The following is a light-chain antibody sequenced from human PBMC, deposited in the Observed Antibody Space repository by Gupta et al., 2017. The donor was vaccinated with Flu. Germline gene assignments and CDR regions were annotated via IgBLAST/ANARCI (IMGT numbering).Light chain of an antibody. CDR3: LQYNNWPPRAPWT. V-gene: IGKV3-15*01. CDR1: RRVSGN. CDR2: GVS. J-gene: IGKJ1*01. Sequence: SGRASRRVSGNIAWYKQKPGQAPRLLNYGVSTRATDITARFSGSGSGTEFTLTISSLRSEDFAVYYCLQYNNWPPRAPWTFGQGTTVDIK.